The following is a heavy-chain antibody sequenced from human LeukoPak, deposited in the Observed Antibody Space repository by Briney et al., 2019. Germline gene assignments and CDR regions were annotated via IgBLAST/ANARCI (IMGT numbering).Heavy chain of an antibody. Sequence: GGSLRLSCAPSGFTFSSYWMHWVRQAPGKGLEWVANIKQDGSEKYYVDSVKGRLTISRDNAKNSLYLQMNSLRAEDTAVYYCARVGGSYWGWFDPWGQGTLVTVSS. CDR1: GFTFSSYW. CDR3: ARVGGSYWGWFDP. D-gene: IGHD1-26*01. CDR2: IKQDGSEK. V-gene: IGHV3-7*01. J-gene: IGHJ5*02.